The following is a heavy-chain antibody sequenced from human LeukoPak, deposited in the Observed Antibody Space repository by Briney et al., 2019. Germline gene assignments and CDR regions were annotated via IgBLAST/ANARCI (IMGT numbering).Heavy chain of an antibody. J-gene: IGHJ4*02. Sequence: KPSETLSLTCAVYGGSFSGYYWSWIRQPPGKGLEWIGEINHSGSTNYNPSLKSRVTISVDTSKSQFSLSLNSVTAADTAIYYCARVNFGRLDYWGQGTLVTVSS. CDR3: ARVNFGRLDY. V-gene: IGHV4-34*01. D-gene: IGHD3-10*01. CDR1: GGSFSGYY. CDR2: INHSGST.